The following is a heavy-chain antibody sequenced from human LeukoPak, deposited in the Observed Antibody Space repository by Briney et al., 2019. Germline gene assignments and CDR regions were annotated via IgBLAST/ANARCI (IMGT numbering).Heavy chain of an antibody. CDR1: GYTFTSYA. CDR2: INAGNGNT. Sequence: ASVKVSCKASGYTFTSYAMHWVRQAPGQRLEWMGWINAGNGNTKYSQKFQGRVTITRDTSASTAYMELSSLRSEDTAVYYCARGQRYYDSRQMAYFDYWGQGTLVTVSS. CDR3: ARGQRYYDSRQMAYFDY. D-gene: IGHD3-22*01. V-gene: IGHV1-3*01. J-gene: IGHJ4*02.